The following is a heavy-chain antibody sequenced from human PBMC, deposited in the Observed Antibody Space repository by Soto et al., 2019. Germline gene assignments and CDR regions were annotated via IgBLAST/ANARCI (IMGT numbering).Heavy chain of an antibody. Sequence: EVQLVDSGGGLVQPGGSLRLSCAVSGFTFSSYWMHWVRQVPGKGLVWVSSINGDGSSTTYADYVKGRFTISRDNAKNTLYLQMNRLRAEDTAVYYCTRPRYDGTGTPFDDWGRGTLVTVSS. CDR1: GFTFSSYW. CDR2: INGDGSST. CDR3: TRPRYDGTGTPFDD. V-gene: IGHV3-74*01. D-gene: IGHD3-22*01. J-gene: IGHJ4*02.